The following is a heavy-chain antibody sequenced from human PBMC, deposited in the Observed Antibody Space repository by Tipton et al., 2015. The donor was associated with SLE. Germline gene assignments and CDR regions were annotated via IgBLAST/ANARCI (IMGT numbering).Heavy chain of an antibody. CDR3: ARNLGSYYGMDV. D-gene: IGHD3-16*01. Sequence: SGFTFSSYGMHWVRQAPGKGLEWVAVIWYDGSNKYYADSVKGRFTISRDNSKNTLYPQMNSLRAEDTAVYYCARNLGSYYGMDVWGQGTTVTVSS. CDR2: IWYDGSNK. V-gene: IGHV3-33*01. J-gene: IGHJ6*02. CDR1: GFTFSSYG.